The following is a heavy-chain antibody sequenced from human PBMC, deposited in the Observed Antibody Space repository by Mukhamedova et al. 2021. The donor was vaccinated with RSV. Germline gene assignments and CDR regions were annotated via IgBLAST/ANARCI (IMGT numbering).Heavy chain of an antibody. CDR3: ARAGGGGWYAPPAFDY. Sequence: GQGLEWMGWISAYNGNTNYAQKLQGRVTMTTDTSTSTAYMELRSLRSDDTAVYYCARAGGGGWYAPPAFDYWGQGTLVTVSS. V-gene: IGHV1-18*01. J-gene: IGHJ4*02. D-gene: IGHD2-15*01. CDR2: ISAYNGNT.